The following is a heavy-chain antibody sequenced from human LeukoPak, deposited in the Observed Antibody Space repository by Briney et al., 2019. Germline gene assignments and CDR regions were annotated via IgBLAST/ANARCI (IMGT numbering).Heavy chain of an antibody. V-gene: IGHV4-59*08. Sequence: KPSETLSLTCTVSGGSISSHYWSWIRQPPGKGMEWIGHVYNSGTTKYNPSLRSRVTISADTSKNQVSLRLTSVTAADTAVYYCARNRRSDADAFDIWGQGTMVTVSS. CDR2: VYNSGTT. CDR1: GGSISSHY. J-gene: IGHJ3*02. CDR3: ARNRRSDADAFDI.